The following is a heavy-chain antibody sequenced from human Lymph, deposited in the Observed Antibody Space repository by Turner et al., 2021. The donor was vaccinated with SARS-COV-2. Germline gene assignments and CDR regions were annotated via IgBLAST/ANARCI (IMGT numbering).Heavy chain of an antibody. CDR1: GFTFSSYA. J-gene: IGHJ4*02. D-gene: IGHD3-10*01. CDR3: AREMGSGSDY. V-gene: IGHV3-30*04. Sequence: QVQLVESGGGVVQPGSSLRLSCTASGFTFSSYAMHWVRQAPGKGLEWVSLISDDASNKYYADSVKGRFTISRDNSKNTLYLQMNSLRTEDTAVYYCAREMGSGSDYWGQGTLVTVSS. CDR2: ISDDASNK.